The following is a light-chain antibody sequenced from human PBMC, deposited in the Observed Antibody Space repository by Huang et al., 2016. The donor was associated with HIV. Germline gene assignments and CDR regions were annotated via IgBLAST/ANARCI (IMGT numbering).Light chain of an antibody. J-gene: IGKJ3*01. CDR1: QSISNY. CDR3: QDRSNWPRVT. Sequence: EVVLTQSPATLSLSPGERATLSCRASQSISNYLAWYQQRAGQTPRLLIYDTSNRATGVPARFSGTVSWTDFTLTINGLEPEDFAVYYCQDRSNWPRVTFGPGTKLDVK. CDR2: DTS. V-gene: IGKV3-11*01.